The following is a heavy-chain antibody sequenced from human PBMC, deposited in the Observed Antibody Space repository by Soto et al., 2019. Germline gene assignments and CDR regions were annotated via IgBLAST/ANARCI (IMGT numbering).Heavy chain of an antibody. D-gene: IGHD1-1*01. Sequence: EVQLVESGGGLVQPGGSLRLSCAASEFTFNVYWVHWVRQAPGKGLVWVAHMNRDGTNLNYADSVKGRFTISRDHAKNALYLQMNSLRVEDTAVYYCVRDRGQPDAFDIWGQGKVVTVSA. V-gene: IGHV3-74*01. CDR2: MNRDGTNL. CDR1: EFTFNVYW. CDR3: VRDRGQPDAFDI. J-gene: IGHJ3*02.